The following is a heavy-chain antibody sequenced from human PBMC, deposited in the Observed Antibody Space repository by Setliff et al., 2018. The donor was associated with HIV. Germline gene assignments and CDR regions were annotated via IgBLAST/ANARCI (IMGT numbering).Heavy chain of an antibody. CDR2: ISPNSRIT. J-gene: IGHJ6*02. V-gene: IGHV1-18*01. CDR1: GYSFTSYG. D-gene: IGHD3-10*01. CDR3: ARGRNYNSGMDV. Sequence: ASVKVSCKASGYSFTSYGIGWVRQAPGQGLEWIGWISPNSRITNYAPKFRDRVTMTTETSTNTAYLEVRNLSSDDTAVYYCARGRNYNSGMDVWGQGTTVTVSS.